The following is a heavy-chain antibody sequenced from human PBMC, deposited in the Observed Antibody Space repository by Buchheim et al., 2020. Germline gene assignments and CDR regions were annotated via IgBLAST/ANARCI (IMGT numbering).Heavy chain of an antibody. CDR1: GGSFSDYY. D-gene: IGHD3-3*01. J-gene: IGHJ4*02. CDR3: AFWSGQRDH. Sequence: QVQLQQWGAGLLKPSETLSLTCAVYGGSFSDYYWTWIRQPPGKGLEWIGEINHSGRTNHNPSLKSRVTISVDTSKNQFSLKLSSVTAADTAVYYCAFWSGQRDHWGQGTL. CDR2: INHSGRT. V-gene: IGHV4-34*01.